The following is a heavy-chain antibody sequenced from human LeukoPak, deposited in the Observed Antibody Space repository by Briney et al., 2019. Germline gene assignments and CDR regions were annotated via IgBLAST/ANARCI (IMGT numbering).Heavy chain of an antibody. CDR2: LKSTADGETT. CDR1: GFTFSDAW. V-gene: IGHV3-15*01. D-gene: IGHD3-3*01. J-gene: IGHJ4*02. Sequence: GGSLRLSCAASGFTFSDAWMSWVRQAPGKGLEWVGRLKSTADGETTDYAAPVKGRFTISRDDSKNTLYLQMNSLKTEDTAVYYCTTAPYYDFWSGLRPLDYWGQGTLVTVSS. CDR3: TTAPYYDFWSGLRPLDY.